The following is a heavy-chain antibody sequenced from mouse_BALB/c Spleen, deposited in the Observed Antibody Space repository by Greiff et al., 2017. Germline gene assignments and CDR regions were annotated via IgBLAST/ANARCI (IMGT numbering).Heavy chain of an antibody. Sequence: QVQLQQSGPGLVQPSQSLSITCTVSGFSLTSYGVHWVRQSPGKGLEWLGVIWSGGSTDYNAAFISRLSISKDNSKSQVFFKMNSLQANDTAIYYCARNYGSSYVGIWFAYWGQGTLVTVSA. J-gene: IGHJ3*01. CDR3: ARNYGSSYVGIWFAY. V-gene: IGHV2-2*02. CDR1: GFSLTSYG. D-gene: IGHD1-1*01. CDR2: IWSGGST.